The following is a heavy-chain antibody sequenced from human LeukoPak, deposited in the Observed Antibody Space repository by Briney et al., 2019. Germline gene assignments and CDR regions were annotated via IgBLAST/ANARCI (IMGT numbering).Heavy chain of an antibody. CDR1: GYTFTNYD. CDR3: ARGRGGRGGWSGGYDAFDI. D-gene: IGHD6-19*01. Sequence: ASVKVSCKASGYTFTNYDINWVRQAPGQGLEWMGWISVYNGNTNYAQKVQGRVTMTTDTSTNTAYMDLRSLRSDDTAVYYCARGRGGRGGWSGGYDAFDIWGQGTMVTVSS. V-gene: IGHV1-18*01. CDR2: ISVYNGNT. J-gene: IGHJ3*02.